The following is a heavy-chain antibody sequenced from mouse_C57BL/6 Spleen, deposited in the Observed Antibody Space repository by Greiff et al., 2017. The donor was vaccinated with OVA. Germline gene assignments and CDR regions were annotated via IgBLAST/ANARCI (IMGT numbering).Heavy chain of an antibody. V-gene: IGHV10-1*01. D-gene: IGHD2-5*01. Sequence: GGGLVQPKGSLKLSCAASGFSFNTYAMNWVRQAPGKGLEWVARIRSKSNNYATYYADSVKDRFTISSDDSESMLYLQMNNLKTEDTAMYYCVGQAAYYSNSWYFDVWGTGTTVTVSS. CDR1: GFSFNTYA. J-gene: IGHJ1*03. CDR3: VGQAAYYSNSWYFDV. CDR2: IRSKSNNYAT.